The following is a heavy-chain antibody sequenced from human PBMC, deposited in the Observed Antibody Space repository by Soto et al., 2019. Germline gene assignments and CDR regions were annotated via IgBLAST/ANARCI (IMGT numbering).Heavy chain of an antibody. Sequence: QVQLAQSGAEMTKPGSSVKVSCRASGGSFSDFAFSWVRQAPAQGLEWMGGIIPMFAATKYAQRLQDRVTITADESTNTVYLALNSLTSEDTAIYYCARGAIVAVPAALSSYHDYTNYRFDSWGQGTLVTVSS. J-gene: IGHJ4*02. CDR3: ARGAIVAVPAALSSYHDYTNYRFDS. V-gene: IGHV1-69*01. CDR2: IIPMFAAT. D-gene: IGHD2-15*01. CDR1: GGSFSDFA.